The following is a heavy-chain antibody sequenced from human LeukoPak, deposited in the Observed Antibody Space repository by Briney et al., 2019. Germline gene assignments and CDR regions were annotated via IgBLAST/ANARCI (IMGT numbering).Heavy chain of an antibody. J-gene: IGHJ5*02. Sequence: PGGSLRLSCAASGFTFSSYSMNWVRQAPGKGLEWVSSISSSSSYIYYADSVKGRFTISRDNAKNSLYLQMNSLRAEDTAVYYCARDPIRGIAARPGWFDPWGQGTLVTVSS. CDR2: ISSSSSYI. D-gene: IGHD6-6*01. CDR3: ARDPIRGIAARPGWFDP. CDR1: GFTFSSYS. V-gene: IGHV3-21*01.